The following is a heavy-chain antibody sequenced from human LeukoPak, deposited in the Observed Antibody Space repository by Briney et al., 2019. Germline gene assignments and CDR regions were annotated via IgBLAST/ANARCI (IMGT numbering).Heavy chain of an antibody. V-gene: IGHV1-46*01. J-gene: IGHJ2*01. D-gene: IGHD2-2*01. CDR1: GYTFTSYY. Sequence: ASVKVSCKASGYTFTSYYMHWVRQAPGQGLEWMGIINPSGGSTSYAQKFQGRVTMTRDTSTSTVYMELSSLRSEDTAVYYCARDQSVNDLREYQLLPGWYFDLWGRGTLVTVSS. CDR3: ARDQSVNDLREYQLLPGWYFDL. CDR2: INPSGGST.